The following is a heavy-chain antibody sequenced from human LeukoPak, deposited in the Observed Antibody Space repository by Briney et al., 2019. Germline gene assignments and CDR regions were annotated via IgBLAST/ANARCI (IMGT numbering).Heavy chain of an antibody. V-gene: IGHV1-69*02. CDR1: GGTFSSYT. CDR2: IIPILGIA. J-gene: IGHJ4*02. Sequence: TVKVSCKASGGTFSSYTISWVRQAPGQGLEWMGRIIPILGIANYAQKFQGRVTITADKSTSTAYLELSSLRSEDTAVYYCARVFVRGVIITPLGYWGQGTLVTVSS. D-gene: IGHD3-10*01. CDR3: ARVFVRGVIITPLGY.